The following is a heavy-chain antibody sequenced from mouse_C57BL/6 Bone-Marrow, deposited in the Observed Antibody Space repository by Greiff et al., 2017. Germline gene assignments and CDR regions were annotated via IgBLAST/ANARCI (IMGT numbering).Heavy chain of an antibody. CDR1: GFTFSSYT. V-gene: IGHV5-9*01. CDR3: ATLYYCYSLDYAIDY. D-gene: IGHD2-3*01. J-gene: IGHJ4*01. CDR2: ISGGGGNT. Sequence: EVKVVESGGGLVKPGGSLKLSCAASGFTFSSYTMSWVRQTPEQRLEWVATISGGGGNTYYPDSVKGRFTISRDNAKNTLYLQMISLLSEDTALYYCATLYYCYSLDYAIDYWGQGTSVTVSS.